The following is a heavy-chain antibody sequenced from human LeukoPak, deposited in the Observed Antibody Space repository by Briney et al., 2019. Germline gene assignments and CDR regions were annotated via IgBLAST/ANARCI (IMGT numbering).Heavy chain of an antibody. V-gene: IGHV3-30*02. Sequence: PGGSLRLSCVASGFTFSDFWMTWVRQAPGKGLEWVAFILHDGTNDHYADSVQGRFTISRDNSKTTLYLEMNSLRAEDTAVYYCANLDWDTGFDYWGQGTLVTVSS. J-gene: IGHJ4*02. CDR1: GFTFSDFW. CDR3: ANLDWDTGFDY. CDR2: ILHDGTND. D-gene: IGHD3-9*01.